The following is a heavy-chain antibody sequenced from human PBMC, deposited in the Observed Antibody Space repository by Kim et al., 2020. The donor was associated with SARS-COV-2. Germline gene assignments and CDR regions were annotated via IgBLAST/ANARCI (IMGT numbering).Heavy chain of an antibody. CDR3: ARDLVVLVPGDTDAFDI. J-gene: IGHJ3*02. D-gene: IGHD2-2*01. CDR2: IYYVGSI. CDR1: GGSLSSSSYY. Sequence: SETLSLTCTVSGGSLSSSSYYWGWIRQPPGKGLEWIGSIYYVGSIYYNPSLKSRVTISVDTSKNQFSLKLSSVTAADTAVYYCARDLVVLVPGDTDAFDIWGQGTMVTVSS. V-gene: IGHV4-39*07.